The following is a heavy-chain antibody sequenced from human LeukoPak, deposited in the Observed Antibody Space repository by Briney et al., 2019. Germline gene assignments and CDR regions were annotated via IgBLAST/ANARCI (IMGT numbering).Heavy chain of an antibody. J-gene: IGHJ6*02. CDR1: GFTFSSYE. CDR3: ARAGVVPATMPSGGMDV. CDR2: ISGSGSTI. V-gene: IGHV3-48*03. D-gene: IGHD2-2*01. Sequence: GGSLRLSCAASGFTFSSYEMNWVRQAPGKGLEWVSYISGSGSTIYYADSVKGRFTISRDNAKNSLYLQMNSLRAEDTAVYYCARAGVVPATMPSGGMDVWGQGTTVTVSS.